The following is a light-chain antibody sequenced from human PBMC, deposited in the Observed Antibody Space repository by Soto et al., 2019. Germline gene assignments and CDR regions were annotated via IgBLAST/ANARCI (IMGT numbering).Light chain of an antibody. J-gene: IGKJ1*01. V-gene: IGKV1-39*01. CDR2: AAS. CDR1: QSISSY. CDR3: QQSYSPHWT. Sequence: DIQMTQSPSSLSASVGDSVTITCRASQSISSYLNWYQQKPGKAPKLLIYAASSLQSRVPSRFSGSGSGTDFTLTISSLQPEDFATYYCQQSYSPHWTFGQGTKVDIK.